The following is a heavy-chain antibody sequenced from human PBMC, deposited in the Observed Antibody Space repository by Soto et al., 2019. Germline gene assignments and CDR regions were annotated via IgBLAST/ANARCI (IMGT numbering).Heavy chain of an antibody. Sequence: GGSLRLSCAASGFTFSSYGMHWVRQAPGKGLEWVAVIWYDGSNKYYADSVKGRFTISRDNSKDTLYLQMNSLRAEDTAVYYCASGYCSGGSCYFNDAFDIWGQGTMVTVSS. CDR1: GFTFSSYG. V-gene: IGHV3-33*01. D-gene: IGHD2-15*01. CDR2: IWYDGSNK. J-gene: IGHJ3*02. CDR3: ASGYCSGGSCYFNDAFDI.